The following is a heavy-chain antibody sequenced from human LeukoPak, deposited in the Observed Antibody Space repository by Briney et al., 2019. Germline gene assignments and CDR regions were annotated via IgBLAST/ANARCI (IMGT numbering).Heavy chain of an antibody. CDR2: IYYSGST. D-gene: IGHD3-3*01. CDR1: GGSISSSSYY. J-gene: IGHJ4*02. Sequence: SETLSPTCTVSGGSISSSSYYWGWFRQPPGKGLEWIGSIYYSGSTYYNPSLKSRVTISVDTSKNQFSLKLSSVTAADTAVYYCARLSTYYDFWSGYQYQYYFDYWGQGTLVTVSS. V-gene: IGHV4-39*01. CDR3: ARLSTYYDFWSGYQYQYYFDY.